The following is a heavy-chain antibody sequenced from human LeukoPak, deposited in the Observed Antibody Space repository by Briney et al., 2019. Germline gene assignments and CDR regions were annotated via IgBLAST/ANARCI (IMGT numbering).Heavy chain of an antibody. D-gene: IGHD2-2*01. V-gene: IGHV6-1*01. Sequence: SQTLSLTCAISGDSVSSNSAAWNWIRQSPSRGLEWLGRTYYRSKWYNDYAVSVKSRITFNRDTSKNQFSLPLNSVTPEDTAVYYCAREVIVVVPGGMDYWGQGTLVTVSS. CDR3: AREVIVVVPGGMDY. CDR2: TYYRSKWYN. J-gene: IGHJ4*02. CDR1: GDSVSSNSAA.